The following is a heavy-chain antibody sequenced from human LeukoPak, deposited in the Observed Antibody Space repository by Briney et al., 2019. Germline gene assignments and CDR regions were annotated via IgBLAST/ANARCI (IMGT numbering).Heavy chain of an antibody. Sequence: GGSLRLSCAASGFTFSSYEMNWVRQAPGKGLEWVSYISSSGSTIYYADSVKGRFTISRDNAKNSLYLQMNSLRVEDTAIYYCAKDFAYFQNWGQGTLVTVSS. V-gene: IGHV3-48*03. CDR1: GFTFSSYE. CDR2: ISSSGSTI. CDR3: AKDFAYFQN. J-gene: IGHJ1*01.